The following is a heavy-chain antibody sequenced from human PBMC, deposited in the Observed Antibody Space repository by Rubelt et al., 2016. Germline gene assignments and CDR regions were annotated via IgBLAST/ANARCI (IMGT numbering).Heavy chain of an antibody. Sequence: QVTLRESGPALVKPTQTLTLTCTFSGFSLSTSGMCVSWIRQPPGKALEWLARIDWDDDKYYSTSLKTRLTISKDTSKNQVVLTMTNMDPVDTATYYCARIRVFFGYSYGFYYFDYWGQGTLVTVSS. J-gene: IGHJ4*02. D-gene: IGHD5-18*01. CDR1: GFSLSTSGMC. CDR2: IDWDDDK. CDR3: ARIRVFFGYSYGFYYFDY. V-gene: IGHV2-70*15.